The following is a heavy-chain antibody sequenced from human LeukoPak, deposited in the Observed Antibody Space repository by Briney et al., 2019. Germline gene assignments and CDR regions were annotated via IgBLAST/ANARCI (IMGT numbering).Heavy chain of an antibody. CDR3: ASLIVGTTGFDY. CDR1: GFTFSNYA. V-gene: IGHV3-64*01. D-gene: IGHD1-26*01. Sequence: PGGSLRLSCAASGFTFSNYAMHWVREAPGKGLEYFSTITVGGGTYYASSVKGRFTISRDNSKNTLYLQMGSLRADDMAVYYCASLIVGTTGFDYWGQGTLVTVSS. J-gene: IGHJ4*02. CDR2: ITVGGGT.